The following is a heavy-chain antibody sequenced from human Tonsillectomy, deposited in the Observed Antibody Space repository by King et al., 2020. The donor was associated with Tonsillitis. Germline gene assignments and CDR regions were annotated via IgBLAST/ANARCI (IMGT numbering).Heavy chain of an antibody. D-gene: IGHD3-22*01. J-gene: IGHJ4*02. Sequence: VQLQESGPGLVKPSQTLSLTCTVSGGSISSGGYYWSWIRQHPGKGLEWIGYIYYSGSTYYNPSLKSRVTISVDTSKNQFSLKLSSVTAADTAVYYCAREYYYDSSGLGPLDYWGQGTLVTVSS. CDR2: IYYSGST. CDR3: AREYYYDSSGLGPLDY. V-gene: IGHV4-31*03. CDR1: GGSISSGGYY.